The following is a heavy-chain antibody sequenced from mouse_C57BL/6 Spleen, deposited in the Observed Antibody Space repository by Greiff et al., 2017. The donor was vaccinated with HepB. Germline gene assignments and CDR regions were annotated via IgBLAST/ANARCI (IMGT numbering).Heavy chain of an antibody. CDR2: IYPGDGDT. CDR3: ARRGLPTDFDY. D-gene: IGHD2-4*01. V-gene: IGHV1-80*01. Sequence: VKLQESGAELVKPGASVKISCKASGYAFSSYWMNWVKQRPGKGLEWIGQIYPGDGDTNYNGKFKGKATLTADKSSSTAYMQLSSLTSEDSAVYFCARRGLPTDFDYWGQGTTLTVSS. J-gene: IGHJ2*01. CDR1: GYAFSSYW.